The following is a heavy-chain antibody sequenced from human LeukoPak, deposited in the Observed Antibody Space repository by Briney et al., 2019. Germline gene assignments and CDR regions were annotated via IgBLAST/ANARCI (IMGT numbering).Heavy chain of an antibody. D-gene: IGHD6-13*01. Sequence: GGSLRLSCAASGFIFSNYAMMWVRQAPGNGLEWVSSITGRGDETFYADSVKGRFSLSRDNSKNMLYLQMYSLGAEDTAIYYCAKGAAAGLVDWFDPWGQGTLVTVSS. J-gene: IGHJ5*02. CDR2: ITGRGDET. CDR1: GFIFSNYA. CDR3: AKGAAAGLVDWFDP. V-gene: IGHV3-23*01.